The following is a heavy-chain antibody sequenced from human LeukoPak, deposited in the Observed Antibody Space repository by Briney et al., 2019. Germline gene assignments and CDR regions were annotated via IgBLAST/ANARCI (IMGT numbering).Heavy chain of an antibody. CDR2: IYYSGGT. CDR3: ARTPITMVRGVINVSGMDV. J-gene: IGHJ6*02. CDR1: GGSISSYY. V-gene: IGHV4-59*08. Sequence: SETLSLTCTVSGGSISSYYWSWIRQPPGKGLEWIGYIYYSGGTNYNPSLKSRVTISVDTSKNQFSLKLSSVTAADTAVYYCARTPITMVRGVINVSGMDVWGQGTTVTVSS. D-gene: IGHD3-10*01.